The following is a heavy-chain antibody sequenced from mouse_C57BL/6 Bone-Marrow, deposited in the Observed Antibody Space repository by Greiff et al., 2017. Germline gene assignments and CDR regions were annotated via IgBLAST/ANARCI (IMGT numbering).Heavy chain of an antibody. CDR1: GFTFSSYA. J-gene: IGHJ3*01. CDR3: TRDGYCWFAY. D-gene: IGHD2-3*01. CDR2: ISSGGDYI. V-gene: IGHV5-9-1*02. Sequence: EVKVVESGEGLVKPGGSLKLSCAASGFTFSSYAMSWVRQTPEKRLEWVAYISSGGDYIYHADTVKGRFTISRDNARNTLYLQMSSLKSEDTAMYYCTRDGYCWFAYWGQGTLVTVSA.